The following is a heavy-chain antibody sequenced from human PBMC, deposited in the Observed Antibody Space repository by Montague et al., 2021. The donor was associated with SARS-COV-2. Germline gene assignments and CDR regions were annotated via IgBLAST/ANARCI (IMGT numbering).Heavy chain of an antibody. CDR2: IYYSGST. V-gene: IGHV4-39*07. CDR3: ARVGRQQMVRLSGMDV. Sequence: SETLSLTCTVSGGSISSSSYYWVWIRQPPGKGLDWIGSIYYSGSTYSNPSLKSRVTISVDTSKNQFSLKLSSVAAADTAVYYWARVGRQQMVRLSGMDVWGQGTTVTVSS. J-gene: IGHJ6*02. D-gene: IGHD6-13*01. CDR1: GGSISSSSYY.